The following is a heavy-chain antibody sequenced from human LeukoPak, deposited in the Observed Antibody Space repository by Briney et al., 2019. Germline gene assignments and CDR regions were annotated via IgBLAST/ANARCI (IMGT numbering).Heavy chain of an antibody. V-gene: IGHV4-59*01. CDR3: ARDYTMTHAFDI. CDR1: GGSISSYY. Sequence: SETLSLTCTVSGGSISSYYWSWIRQPPGKGLEWIGYIYYTGSTNYNPSLKSRVTISVDASKNQVSLKLSSVTAADTAVYYCARDYTMTHAFDIWGQGIMVTVSS. D-gene: IGHD3-22*01. J-gene: IGHJ3*02. CDR2: IYYTGST.